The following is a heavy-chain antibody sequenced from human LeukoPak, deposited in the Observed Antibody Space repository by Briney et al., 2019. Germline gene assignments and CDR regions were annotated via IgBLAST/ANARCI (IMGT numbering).Heavy chain of an antibody. CDR2: ISGSGGST. CDR1: GFTFSSYA. V-gene: IGHV3-23*01. J-gene: IGHJ4*02. Sequence: GGSLRLSCAASGFTFSSYAMSWVRQAPGKGLEWVSAISGSGGSTYYADSVKGRFTISRDNSKNTLYLQMNSLRAEDTAVYYCARDEGVYCSGTSCYYDYWGQGTLVTVSS. CDR3: ARDEGVYCSGTSCYYDY. D-gene: IGHD2-2*01.